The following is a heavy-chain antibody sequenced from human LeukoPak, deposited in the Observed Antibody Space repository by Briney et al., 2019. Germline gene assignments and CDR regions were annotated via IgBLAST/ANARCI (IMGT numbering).Heavy chain of an antibody. J-gene: IGHJ4*02. V-gene: IGHV4-59*01. D-gene: IGHD5-12*01. CDR2: IYYSGST. CDR3: ARCLGSGYDNFDY. Sequence: SETLSLTCTVSGGSISSYYWSWIRQPPGKGLEWIGYIYYSGSTNYNPSLKSRVTISVDTSKNQFSLKLSSVTAADTAVYYCARCLGSGYDNFDYWGQGTLVTLSS. CDR1: GGSISSYY.